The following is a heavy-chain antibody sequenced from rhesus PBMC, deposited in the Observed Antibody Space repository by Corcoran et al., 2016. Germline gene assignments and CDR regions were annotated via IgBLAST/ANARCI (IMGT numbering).Heavy chain of an antibody. CDR3: ASPGYSGYSYLDY. CDR1: GVTFSSYA. J-gene: IGHJ4*01. Sequence: EVQLVESGGGLAKPGGSLRLSCAASGVTFSSYAMHWVRQAPGRGLGWVSAISSGGSTYYADSLKGRFTLSRDNSKNTLSLQMNSLRGEDTAVYYCASPGYSGYSYLDYWGQGVLVTVSS. D-gene: IGHD5-30*01. CDR2: ISSGGST. V-gene: IGHV3-103*01.